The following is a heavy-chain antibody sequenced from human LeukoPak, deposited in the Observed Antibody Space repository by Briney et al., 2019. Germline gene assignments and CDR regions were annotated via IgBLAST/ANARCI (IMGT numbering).Heavy chain of an antibody. J-gene: IGHJ1*01. CDR2: IYSGGST. CDR1: GFTVSSNY. Sequence: GGSLRLSCAASGFTVSSNYMSWVRQAPGKGLEWVSVIYSGGSTYYADSVKGRFTISRDNSKNTLYLQMNSLRAEDTAVYYCAKEEPRYCSSTSCSGGEYFQHWGQGTLVTVSS. D-gene: IGHD2-2*01. V-gene: IGHV3-53*05. CDR3: AKEEPRYCSSTSCSGGEYFQH.